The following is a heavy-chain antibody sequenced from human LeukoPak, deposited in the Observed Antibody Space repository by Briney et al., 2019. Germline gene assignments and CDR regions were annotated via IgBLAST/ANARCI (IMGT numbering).Heavy chain of an antibody. CDR3: ARADRITMVRGVISPFDY. V-gene: IGHV4-34*01. CDR2: MNHSGST. CDR1: GGSFSGYY. D-gene: IGHD3-10*01. Sequence: SETLSLTCAVYGGSFSGYYWSWIRQPPGKGLEWIGEMNHSGSTNYNPSLKSRVTISVDTSKNQFSLKLSSVTAADTAVYYCARADRITMVRGVISPFDYWGQGTLVTVSS. J-gene: IGHJ4*02.